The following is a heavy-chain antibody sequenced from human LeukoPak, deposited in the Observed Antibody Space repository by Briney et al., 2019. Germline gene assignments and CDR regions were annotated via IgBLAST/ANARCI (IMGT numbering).Heavy chain of an antibody. CDR3: ARGRVSSSTWYSTYYYLFYMDF. CDR2: IYHSGST. Sequence: PSETLSLTCTVSGYSISSDYYWGWIRQPPGKGLEWIGNIYHSGSTYYNPSLKSRVTISVDTSKNQFSLKLRSVTAADTAVYYCARGRVSSSTWYSTYYYLFYMDFWGKGTTVTVSS. D-gene: IGHD1-1*01. V-gene: IGHV4-38-2*02. J-gene: IGHJ6*03. CDR1: GYSISSDYY.